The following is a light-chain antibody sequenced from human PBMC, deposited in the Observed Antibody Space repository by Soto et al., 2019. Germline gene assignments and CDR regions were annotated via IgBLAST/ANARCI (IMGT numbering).Light chain of an antibody. V-gene: IGKV3D-20*01. CDR1: QSINSRS. CDR2: DAS. CDR3: QQYGSSPRT. Sequence: EVVMTQSPATLSVSPGERATLSCGASQSINSRSLAWYQQKPGQAPRLLIYDASSRATGIPDRFSASGSGTDFTLTISRLEPEDFAVYYCQQYGSSPRTFGQGTKVDI. J-gene: IGKJ1*01.